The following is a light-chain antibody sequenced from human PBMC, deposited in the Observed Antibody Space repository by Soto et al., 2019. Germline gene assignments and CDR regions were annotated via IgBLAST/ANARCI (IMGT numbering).Light chain of an antibody. V-gene: IGKV3-20*01. CDR1: QSVSSSL. CDR3: HQYGSSPLT. J-gene: IGKJ2*01. CDR2: DAS. Sequence: EIVLTQSPGTLSLSPGEGATLSCRASQSVSSSLLAWFQQKPGQAPRLLIHDASSRATGIPDRFSGSGSGTDFTLSISRLEPEDFAVYYCHQYGSSPLTFGQGTKLEIK.